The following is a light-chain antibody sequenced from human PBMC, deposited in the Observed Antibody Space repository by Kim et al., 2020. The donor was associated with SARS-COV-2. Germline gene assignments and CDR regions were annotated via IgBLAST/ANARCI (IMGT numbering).Light chain of an antibody. CDR2: GAS. J-gene: IGKJ5*01. V-gene: IGKV3-15*01. CDR1: QSVSSI. CDR3: QQHNNWPPIT. Sequence: SPGERATLSCRASQSVSSIFSWYQQKPGQAPRLLIYGASTRAAGIPARFSGSGSGTEFTLTISSMQSEDFAVYYCQQHNNWPPITFGQGTRLEIK.